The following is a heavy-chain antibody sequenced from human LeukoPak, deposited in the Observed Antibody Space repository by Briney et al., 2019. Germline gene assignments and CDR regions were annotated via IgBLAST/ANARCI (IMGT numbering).Heavy chain of an antibody. V-gene: IGHV1-2*02. CDR1: GYYFTAYL. D-gene: IGHD1-26*01. J-gene: IGHJ4*02. CDR3: ARDLVGATTLDEGF. Sequence: GASVKVSCKASGYYFTAYLMHWLRQAPGQGLEWMGWINPNTGGTNYAQKFQGRVTMTRDTSISTAYMELTSLRSDDTALYYCARDLVGATTLDEGFWGQGTLVTVSS. CDR2: INPNTGGT.